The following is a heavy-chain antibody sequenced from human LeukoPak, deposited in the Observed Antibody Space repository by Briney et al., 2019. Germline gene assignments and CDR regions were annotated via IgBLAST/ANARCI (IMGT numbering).Heavy chain of an antibody. V-gene: IGHV3-30*02. J-gene: IGHJ4*02. Sequence: GGSLRLSCAASGFTFINYGIHWVRQAPGKGLEWVAFIHYDGGKTYYADSVKGRFTITRDNSKNTLYLHMNSLRAEDTAVYYCARGSGSYGFDYWGQGTLVTVSS. CDR3: ARGSGSYGFDY. D-gene: IGHD1-26*01. CDR2: IHYDGGKT. CDR1: GFTFINYG.